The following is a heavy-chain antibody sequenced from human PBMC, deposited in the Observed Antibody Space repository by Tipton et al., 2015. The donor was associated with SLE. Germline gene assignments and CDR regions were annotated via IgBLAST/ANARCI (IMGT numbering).Heavy chain of an antibody. J-gene: IGHJ6*04. Sequence: TLSLTCTVSGYSISSGYYWGWIRQPPGKGLEWIGSIYHSGSTYSNPSLKSRVTISVDTSKNQFSLRLSSVTAADTAVYYCARGSFKDVWGKGTTVTVSS. V-gene: IGHV4-38-2*02. CDR2: IYHSGST. CDR3: ARGSFKDV. CDR1: GYSISSGYY.